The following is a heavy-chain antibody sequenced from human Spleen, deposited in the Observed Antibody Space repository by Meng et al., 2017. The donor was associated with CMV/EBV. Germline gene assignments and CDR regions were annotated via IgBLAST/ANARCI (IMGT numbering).Heavy chain of an antibody. CDR3: ARGRDIVVVPAAMGDWFDP. CDR1: GGSFSGFY. V-gene: IGHV4-34*01. J-gene: IGHJ5*02. CDR2: INYSGST. Sequence: ESLKISCAVYGGSFSGFYWSWIRQPPGKGLEWIGEINYSGSTNYNPFLESRVTISEDTSKNQFSLKLTSVTAADTALYYCARGRDIVVVPAAMGDWFDPWGQGTLVTVSS. D-gene: IGHD2-2*01.